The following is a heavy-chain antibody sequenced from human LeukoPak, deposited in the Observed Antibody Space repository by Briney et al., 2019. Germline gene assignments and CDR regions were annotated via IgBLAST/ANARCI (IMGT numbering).Heavy chain of an antibody. CDR3: ARVRYCSTNRCYDREFDS. D-gene: IGHD2-2*01. Sequence: SETLSLTCTVSGGSLSNYYWSWIRQPPGKGLEWIGYIYYSGNTNYNPSLKSRVTISVDTSKNQFSLKLNSVTAADTAVYYCARVRYCSTNRCYDREFDSWGQGTLVTVSS. CDR1: GGSLSNYY. J-gene: IGHJ4*02. V-gene: IGHV4-59*01. CDR2: IYYSGNT.